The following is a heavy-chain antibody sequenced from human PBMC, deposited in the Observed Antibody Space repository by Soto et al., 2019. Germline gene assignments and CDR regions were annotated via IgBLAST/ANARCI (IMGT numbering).Heavy chain of an antibody. D-gene: IGHD2-15*01. Sequence: EVQLVESGGGLVEPGGSLRLSCAASEFTFTNAWMSWVRQAPGKGLEWVGRMKSKADGGTTDYAAPVEGRFTISRDDSKNTLYLQMNSLNAEDTSVYYCATDTSHRWPYAAFDIWGQGTMVTVSS. J-gene: IGHJ3*02. V-gene: IGHV3-15*01. CDR2: MKSKADGGTT. CDR3: ATDTSHRWPYAAFDI. CDR1: EFTFTNAW.